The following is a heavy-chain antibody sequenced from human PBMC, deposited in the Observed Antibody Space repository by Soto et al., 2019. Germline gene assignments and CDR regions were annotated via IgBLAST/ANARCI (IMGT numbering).Heavy chain of an antibody. CDR3: VKGYWKGDV. CDR2: ISGSGGSI. J-gene: IGHJ6*02. Sequence: EVQLLESGGGLVQPGGYLRISCAASGITFSTYAMNWVRQAPGNGLEWVSAISGSGGSIHYADSVKGRFTISRDNSKNTLYLQMNSLRDEDTAVYHCVKGYWKGDVWGQGTTVTVSS. V-gene: IGHV3-23*01. CDR1: GITFSTYA. D-gene: IGHD1-1*01.